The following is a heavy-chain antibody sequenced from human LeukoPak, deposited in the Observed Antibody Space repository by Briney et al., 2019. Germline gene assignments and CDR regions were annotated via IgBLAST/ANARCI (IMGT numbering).Heavy chain of an antibody. Sequence: GGSLRLSCAASGFTFSDYYMSWIRQAPGKGLEWVSYISSSGSTIYYADSVKGRFTISRDNAKNSPYLQMNSLRAEDTAVYYCARERGYCSSTSCYLTADYWGQGTLVTVSS. V-gene: IGHV3-11*04. CDR2: ISSSGSTI. J-gene: IGHJ4*02. CDR1: GFTFSDYY. D-gene: IGHD2-2*01. CDR3: ARERGYCSSTSCYLTADY.